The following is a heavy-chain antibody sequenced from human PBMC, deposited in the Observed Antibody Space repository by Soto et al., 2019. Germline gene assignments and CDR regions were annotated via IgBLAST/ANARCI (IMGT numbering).Heavy chain of an antibody. CDR1: GFTFNTYA. J-gene: IGHJ1*01. V-gene: IGHV3-30-3*01. CDR3: ARDRSILLVLPAY. Sequence: PGGSLRLSCAASGFTFNTYAMHWVRQAPGKGLEWVALISYDGSNKFYADSVKGRFTISRDNSKNTLYLQMNSLRADDTAIYYCARDRSILLVLPAYWGQGTLVTVSS. D-gene: IGHD2-8*02. CDR2: ISYDGSNK.